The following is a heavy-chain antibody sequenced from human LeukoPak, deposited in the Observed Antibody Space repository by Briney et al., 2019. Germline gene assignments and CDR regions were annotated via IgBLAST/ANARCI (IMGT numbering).Heavy chain of an antibody. D-gene: IGHD3-9*01. CDR3: ASDLEGGKNVLRYFDWLEQSYYYYYGIDV. V-gene: IGHV3-21*01. CDR1: GFTFSSYS. Sequence: PGGSLRLSCAASGFTFSSYSMNWVRQAPGKGLEWVSSISSSSSYIYYADSVKGRFTISRDNAKNSLYLQMNSLRAEDTAVYYCASDLEGGKNVLRYFDWLEQSYYYYYGIDVWGQGTTVTVSS. J-gene: IGHJ6*02. CDR2: ISSSSSYI.